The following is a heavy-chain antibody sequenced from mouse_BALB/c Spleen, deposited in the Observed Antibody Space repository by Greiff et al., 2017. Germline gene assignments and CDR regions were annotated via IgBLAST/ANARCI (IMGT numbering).Heavy chain of an antibody. CDR2: INPYNDGT. CDR3: VRGLYYGSSFFDY. D-gene: IGHD1-1*01. Sequence: VQLKQSGPELVKPGASVKMSCKASGYTFTSYVMHWVKQKPGQGLEWIGYINPYNDGTKYNEKFKGKATLTSDKSSSTAYMELSSLTSEDSAVYYCVRGLYYGSSFFDYWGQGTTLTVSS. V-gene: IGHV1-14*01. CDR1: GYTFTSYV. J-gene: IGHJ2*01.